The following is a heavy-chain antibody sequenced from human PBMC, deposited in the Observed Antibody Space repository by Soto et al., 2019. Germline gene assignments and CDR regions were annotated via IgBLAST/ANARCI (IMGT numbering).Heavy chain of an antibody. CDR3: ARSPGDILSARFDY. CDR2: IYYSGST. D-gene: IGHD3-9*01. V-gene: IGHV4-59*01. J-gene: IGHJ4*02. Sequence: SETLSLTCTVPGGSISSYYWSWIRQPPGKGLEWIGYIYYSGSTNYNPSLKSRVTISVDTSKNQFSLKLSSVTAADTAVYYCARSPGDILSARFDYWGQGTLVTVSS. CDR1: GGSISSYY.